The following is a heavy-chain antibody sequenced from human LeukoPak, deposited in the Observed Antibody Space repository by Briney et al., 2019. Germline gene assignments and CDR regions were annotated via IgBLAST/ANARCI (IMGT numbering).Heavy chain of an antibody. D-gene: IGHD2-15*01. CDR3: ARQTVVAATLDY. V-gene: IGHV4-38-2*01. Sequence: PSETLSLTCAVSGYSISSGYFWGWIRQRPGKGLEWIGSIYHSGTTYYNPSLKSRITISVDTSKNQFSLKLSSVTAADTAVYYCARQTVVAATLDYWGQGTLVTVSS. CDR2: IYHSGTT. CDR1: GYSISSGYF. J-gene: IGHJ4*02.